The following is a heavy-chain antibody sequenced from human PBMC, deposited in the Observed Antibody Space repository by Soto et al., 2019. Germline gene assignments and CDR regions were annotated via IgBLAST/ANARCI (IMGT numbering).Heavy chain of an antibody. Sequence: EASVKVSSKASGYSFTDYHIHWVRQAPGQGLEWLGRINPKSGGTSTAQKFQGWVTMTTDTSISTASMELTRLTSDDTAIYYCARGDSTDCSNGVCSFFYNHDMDVWGQGTTVTVSS. V-gene: IGHV1-2*04. CDR1: GYSFTDYH. D-gene: IGHD2-8*01. J-gene: IGHJ6*02. CDR2: INPKSGGT. CDR3: ARGDSTDCSNGVCSFFYNHDMDV.